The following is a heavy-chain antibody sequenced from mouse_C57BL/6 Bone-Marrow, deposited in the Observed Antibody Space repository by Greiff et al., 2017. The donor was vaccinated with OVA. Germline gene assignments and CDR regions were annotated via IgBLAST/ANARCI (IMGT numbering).Heavy chain of an antibody. CDR2: INPSTGGT. V-gene: IGHV1-42*01. CDR1: GYSFTGYY. Sequence: VQLQQPGPELVKPGASVKISCKASGYSFTGYYMNWVKQSPEKSLEWIGEINPSTGGTTYNQKFKAKATLTVDKSSSTAYMQLKSLTSEDSAVYYCARGRAYYYGRSYVRFAYWGQGTLVTVSA. CDR3: ARGRAYYYGRSYVRFAY. D-gene: IGHD1-1*01. J-gene: IGHJ3*01.